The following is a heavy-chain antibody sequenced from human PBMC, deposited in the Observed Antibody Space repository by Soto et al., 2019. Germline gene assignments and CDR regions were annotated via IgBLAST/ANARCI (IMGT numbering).Heavy chain of an antibody. CDR1: GFTFSIYG. CDR2: IAYDGRTK. V-gene: IGHV3-30*18. D-gene: IGHD2-2*01. Sequence: GGSLRLSWAASGFTFSIYGMHWVRQAPGKGLEWVALIAYDGRTKFYADSVKGRFTVSRDDSKSTLNLEMNSLSAEDTAVYFCSKDAKKYHYYNHCMDVWGQGTTVTVSS. CDR3: SKDAKKYHYYNHCMDV. J-gene: IGHJ6*02.